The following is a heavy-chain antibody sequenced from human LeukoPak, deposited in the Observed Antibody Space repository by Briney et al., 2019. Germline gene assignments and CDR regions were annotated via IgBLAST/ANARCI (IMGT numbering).Heavy chain of an antibody. D-gene: IGHD3-10*01. J-gene: IGHJ2*01. V-gene: IGHV3-21*01. CDR2: ISSSSSYI. CDR1: GFTLSSYS. Sequence: GGSLRLSCAASGFTLSSYSMNWVRQAPGKGLEWVSSISSSSSYIYYADSVKGRFTISRDNAKNSLYLQMNSLRAEDTAVYYCARGPMVQGVITPRYWYFDLWGRGTLVTVSS. CDR3: ARGPMVQGVITPRYWYFDL.